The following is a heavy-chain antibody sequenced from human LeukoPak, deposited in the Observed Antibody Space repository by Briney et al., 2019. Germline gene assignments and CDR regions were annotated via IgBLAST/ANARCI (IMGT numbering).Heavy chain of an antibody. CDR3: ARHSRGRWYVFDY. J-gene: IGHJ4*02. V-gene: IGHV3-23*01. CDR1: GFTSSSYA. Sequence: GGSLRLSCAASGFTSSSYAMSWVRQAPGKGLEWVSGISGSGGNTYYADSVKGRFIISRDNSNNTLYLQMNSLRAEDTAVYYCARHSRGRWYVFDYWGQGTLVTVSS. D-gene: IGHD6-13*01. CDR2: ISGSGGNT.